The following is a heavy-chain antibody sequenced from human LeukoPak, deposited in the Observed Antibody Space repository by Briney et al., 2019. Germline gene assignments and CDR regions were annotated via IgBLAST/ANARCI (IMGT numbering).Heavy chain of an antibody. CDR2: FDPEDGET. D-gene: IGHD6-19*01. CDR3: ATDNMGSSGWLADY. CDR1: GYTLTELS. Sequence: ASVKVSCKVSGYTLTELSMHWVRQAPGKGLEWMGGFDPEDGETIYAQKFQGRVTMTEDTSTDTAYMELSSLRSEDTAVYYCATDNMGSSGWLADYWGQGTLVTVSS. V-gene: IGHV1-24*01. J-gene: IGHJ4*02.